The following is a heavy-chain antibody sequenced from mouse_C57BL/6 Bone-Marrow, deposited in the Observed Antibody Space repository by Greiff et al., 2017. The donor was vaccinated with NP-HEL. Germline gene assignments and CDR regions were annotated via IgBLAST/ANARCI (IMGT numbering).Heavy chain of an antibody. J-gene: IGHJ1*03. CDR2: ISYDGSN. CDR1: GYSITSGYY. V-gene: IGHV3-6*01. D-gene: IGHD1-1*01. Sequence: EVKLVESGPGLVKPSQSLSLTCSVTGYSITSGYYWNWIRQFPGNKLEWMGYISYDGSNNYNPSLKNRISITRDTSKNQFFLKLNSVTTEDTATYYCARVSYGSSLWYFDVWGTGTTVTVSS. CDR3: ARVSYGSSLWYFDV.